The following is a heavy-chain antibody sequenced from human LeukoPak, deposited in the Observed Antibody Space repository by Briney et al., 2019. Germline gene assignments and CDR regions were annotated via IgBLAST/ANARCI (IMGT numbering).Heavy chain of an antibody. CDR3: AKAEGYDILTGLDY. Sequence: GGSLRLSCAPSGFTFSSYAMSWVRQAPGKGLEWVSGIGASGGSTYYADSVKGRFTISRDNSKNTLYLQMNSLRAEDTAVYYCAKAEGYDILTGLDYWGQGTLVTVSS. V-gene: IGHV3-23*01. CDR1: GFTFSSYA. J-gene: IGHJ4*02. D-gene: IGHD3-9*01. CDR2: IGASGGST.